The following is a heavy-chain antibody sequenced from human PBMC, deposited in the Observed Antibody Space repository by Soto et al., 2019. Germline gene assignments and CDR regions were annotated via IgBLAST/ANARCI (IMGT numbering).Heavy chain of an antibody. Sequence: PGGSLRLSCAASGFTFSSYAMSWVRQSPGEGLEWVSAISGSGGSTYYAVSVKGRFIIARDNSRYTVYLEMTCLRAEDTAVYYCAKGVSYDRRGSALDNWGQGTLVTVSS. J-gene: IGHJ4*01. CDR1: GFTFSSYA. V-gene: IGHV3-23*01. CDR3: AKGVSYDRRGSALDN. D-gene: IGHD3-22*01. CDR2: ISGSGGST.